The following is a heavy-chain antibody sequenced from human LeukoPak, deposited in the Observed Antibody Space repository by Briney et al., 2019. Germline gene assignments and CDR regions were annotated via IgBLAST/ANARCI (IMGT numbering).Heavy chain of an antibody. V-gene: IGHV3-23*01. CDR1: GFTFSSYV. CDR3: AKGGYCSSTSCYVGWFDP. CDR2: ISGGGGST. J-gene: IGHJ5*02. Sequence: GGSLRLSCAASGFTFSSYVMNWVRQAPGKGLEWVSVISGGGGSTYYADPVKGRFTISRDNSKNTLFLQMNSLRAEDTAVYYCAKGGYCSSTSCYVGWFDPWGQGTLVTVSS. D-gene: IGHD2-2*01.